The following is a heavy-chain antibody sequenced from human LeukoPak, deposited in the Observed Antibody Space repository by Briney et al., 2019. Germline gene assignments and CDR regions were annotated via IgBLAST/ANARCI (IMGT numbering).Heavy chain of an antibody. CDR3: AETLSNRDAFDI. V-gene: IGHV4-39*01. J-gene: IGHJ3*02. D-gene: IGHD2/OR15-2a*01. Sequence: SETLSLTCTVSGGSISDVYSYWGWIRQPPGKGLEWIGSIYYTGSTFYNPSLKSRVTMSVDTSKNQFSLRMSSVIAADTAIYYCAETLSNRDAFDIWGQGTMVTVSS. CDR1: GGSISDVYSY. CDR2: IYYTGST.